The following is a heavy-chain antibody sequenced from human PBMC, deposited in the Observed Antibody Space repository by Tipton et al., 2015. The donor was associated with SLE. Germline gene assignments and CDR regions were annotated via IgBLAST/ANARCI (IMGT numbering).Heavy chain of an antibody. D-gene: IGHD3-22*01. J-gene: IGHJ6*03. V-gene: IGHV4-4*08. CDR2: IYSSGST. CDR1: GASISDHY. CDR3: GGGNYFDYYMDV. Sequence: TLSLTCTVSGASISDHYWTWIRQPPGKGLEWIGYIYSSGSTTYTPSLKSRIAISEDTSTMQFSLRLTSVTAADTAVYYCGGGNYFDYYMDVWGKGTTVTVSS.